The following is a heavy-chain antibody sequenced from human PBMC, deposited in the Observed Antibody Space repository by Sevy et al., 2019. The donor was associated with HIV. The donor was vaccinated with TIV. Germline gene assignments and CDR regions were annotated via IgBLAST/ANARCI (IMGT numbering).Heavy chain of an antibody. CDR3: TRYGSWSLRLDYYYYGMDV. CDR2: IKSKTDGGTT. CDR1: GFSFSNAW. V-gene: IGHV3-15*07. D-gene: IGHD3-10*01. Sequence: GGYLRLSCAASGFSFSNAWMNWVRQAPGKGLEWVGRIKSKTDGGTTDYAAPVKGRVTISRDDSKNTLYLQMNCLKTEDTAVYYCTRYGSWSLRLDYYYYGMDVWGQGTTVTVSS. J-gene: IGHJ6*02.